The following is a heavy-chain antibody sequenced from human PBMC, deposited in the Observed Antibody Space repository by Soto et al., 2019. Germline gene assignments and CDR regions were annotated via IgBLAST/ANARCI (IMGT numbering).Heavy chain of an antibody. D-gene: IGHD1-1*01. Sequence: QVQLVESGGGVVQPGRSLRLSCAASGFTFSSYGMHWVRQAPGKGLEWVAVIWYDGSNKYYADSVKGRFTISGDNSKNTLYLQMNSLRAEDTAVYYCASGPSGSGTTLDYWGQGTLVTVSS. CDR1: GFTFSSYG. J-gene: IGHJ4*02. V-gene: IGHV3-33*01. CDR3: ASGPSGSGTTLDY. CDR2: IWYDGSNK.